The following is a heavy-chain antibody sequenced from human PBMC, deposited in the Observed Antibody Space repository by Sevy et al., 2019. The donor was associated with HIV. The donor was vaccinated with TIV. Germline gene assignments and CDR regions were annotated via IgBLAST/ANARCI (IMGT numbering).Heavy chain of an antibody. Sequence: GGSLRLSCAASGFTFSNYGMHWVRQAPGKGLEWVAVIWNDRSNKHYADSVKGRFNISRDNSKNTVYLQRNSLRAEDTAVYYCASLPNNYYDISGYSGDDAFDLWGQGTMVTVSS. CDR2: IWNDRSNK. CDR1: GFTFSNYG. V-gene: IGHV3-33*03. CDR3: ASLPNNYYDISGYSGDDAFDL. J-gene: IGHJ3*01. D-gene: IGHD3-22*01.